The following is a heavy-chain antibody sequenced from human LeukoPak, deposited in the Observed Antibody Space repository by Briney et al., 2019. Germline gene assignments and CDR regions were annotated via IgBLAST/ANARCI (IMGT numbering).Heavy chain of an antibody. D-gene: IGHD2-15*01. J-gene: IGHJ4*02. CDR2: ISTSSSYI. CDR3: ARDKDRASAGRCYLPDD. CDR1: GFTFSSYN. Sequence: GGSLRLSCAASGFTFSSYNMNWVRQAPGNGLEGAPSISTSSSYINYADSVKGRFTISRDNAKHSVYLQMNSLRAEDTAVYYCARDKDRASAGRCYLPDDWGKGTLVTVSS. V-gene: IGHV3-21*01.